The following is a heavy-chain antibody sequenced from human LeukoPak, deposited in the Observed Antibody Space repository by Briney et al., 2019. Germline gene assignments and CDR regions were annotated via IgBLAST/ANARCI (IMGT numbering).Heavy chain of an antibody. CDR2: ISAYNGDT. CDR1: GFIFTKYG. D-gene: IGHD6-19*01. Sequence: ASVKVSCKASGFIFTKYGINWVRQASGQGLEWVGWISAYNGDTRYAQKFQGRVTLTTDTPTTTAFMELRSLSSDDTAVYYCARDPSNTSGWKTWFDPWGQGTLVTVSS. J-gene: IGHJ5*02. CDR3: ARDPSNTSGWKTWFDP. V-gene: IGHV1-18*01.